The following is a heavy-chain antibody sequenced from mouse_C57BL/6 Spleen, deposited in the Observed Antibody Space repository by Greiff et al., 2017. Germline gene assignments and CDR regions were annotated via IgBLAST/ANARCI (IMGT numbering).Heavy chain of an antibody. CDR2: FDPNSGGT. Sequence: QVQLQQPGAELVKPGASVKLSCKASGYTFTSYWMHWVKQRPGRGLEWIGRFDPNSGGTKYNEKFKSKATLTVDKPSSTAYMHLSSLTSEVSAFYFCSREGFAYWGQGTLVTVSA. V-gene: IGHV1-72*01. CDR3: SREGFAY. J-gene: IGHJ3*01. CDR1: GYTFTSYW.